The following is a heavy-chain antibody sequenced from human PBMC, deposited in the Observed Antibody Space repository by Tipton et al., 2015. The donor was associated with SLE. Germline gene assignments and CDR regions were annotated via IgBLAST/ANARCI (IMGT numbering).Heavy chain of an antibody. D-gene: IGHD3-10*01. V-gene: IGHV3-7*01. CDR3: AKGRGSGSYSLLDN. CDR1: GFTFSNYW. CDR2: IKEDGSEK. J-gene: IGHJ4*02. Sequence: SLRLSCTASGFTFSNYWMSWVRQAPGKGLEWVANIKEDGSEKYYVDSVEGRFTISRDNAKNSLYLQMNSLRPEDTAVYYCAKGRGSGSYSLLDNWGQGTLVTVSS.